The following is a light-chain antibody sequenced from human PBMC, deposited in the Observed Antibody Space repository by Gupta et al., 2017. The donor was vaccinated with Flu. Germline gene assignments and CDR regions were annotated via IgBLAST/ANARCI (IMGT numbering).Light chain of an antibody. Sequence: EIVMTQSPATLSVSPGERATLSCRASQDIDNCLAWYQHKPGQAPRLLVYDVSIRAFGVPARFSGSGSGTEFTLTISSLQSEDFAVYYCQRYNNWPPWTFGPGTKVEIK. CDR3: QRYNNWPPWT. V-gene: IGKV3-15*01. J-gene: IGKJ1*01. CDR1: QDIDNC. CDR2: DVS.